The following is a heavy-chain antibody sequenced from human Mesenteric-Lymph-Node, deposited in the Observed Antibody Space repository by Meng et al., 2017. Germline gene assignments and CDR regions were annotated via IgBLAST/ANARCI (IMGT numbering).Heavy chain of an antibody. CDR1: GFTFSSYS. J-gene: IGHJ4*02. V-gene: IGHV3-21*01. CDR3: AGDDSGYDPYFDY. D-gene: IGHD5-12*01. Sequence: EVQLVDYGGGLVKPGGSLRLSCAASGFTFSSYSMNWVRQAPGKGLEWVSSISSSSSYIYYADSVKGRFTISRDNAKNSLYLQMNSLRAEDTAVYYCAGDDSGYDPYFDYWGQGTLVTVSS. CDR2: ISSSSSYI.